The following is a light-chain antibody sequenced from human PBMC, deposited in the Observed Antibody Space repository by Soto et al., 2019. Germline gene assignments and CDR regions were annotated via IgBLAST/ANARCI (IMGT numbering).Light chain of an antibody. CDR1: SSDVGGYNY. CDR2: DVS. J-gene: IGLJ1*01. Sequence: QSALTQPASVSGSPGQSITISCTGTSSDVGGYNYVSWYQQHPGKAPKLMIYDVSNRPSGVSNRFSGYKSGNTASLTISGLQAEDEADYYCSSYTSSSSYVFGPGTKLTVL. V-gene: IGLV2-14*01. CDR3: SSYTSSSSYV.